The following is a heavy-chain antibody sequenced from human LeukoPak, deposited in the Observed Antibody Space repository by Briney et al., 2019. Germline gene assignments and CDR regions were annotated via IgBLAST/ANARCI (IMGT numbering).Heavy chain of an antibody. J-gene: IGHJ5*02. Sequence: SQTLSLTCTVSGDPIRSDSYYWNWLRQPAGKGLEWIGRIYASGSTNYNPSLKSRVTISLDRSRNRFSLNLSSVTATDTAVYFCARDRSSGWLNWFDPWGQGTLVTVSP. CDR1: GDPIRSDSYY. V-gene: IGHV4-61*02. CDR2: IYASGST. CDR3: ARDRSSGWLNWFDP. D-gene: IGHD6-19*01.